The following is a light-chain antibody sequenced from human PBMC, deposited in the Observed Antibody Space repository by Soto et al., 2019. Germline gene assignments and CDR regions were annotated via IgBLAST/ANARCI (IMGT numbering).Light chain of an antibody. CDR2: RDN. CDR3: AAWDDSLSAVV. V-gene: IGLV1-47*01. CDR1: SSNIGSNY. Sequence: QPVLTQPPSASGTPGQRVTISCSGSSSNIGSNYVYWYQQLPGTAPKLLICRDNERPSGVPDRFSGSKSGTSASLAISGLRSEDEADYYCAAWDDSLSAVVFGGGTQLTVL. J-gene: IGLJ2*01.